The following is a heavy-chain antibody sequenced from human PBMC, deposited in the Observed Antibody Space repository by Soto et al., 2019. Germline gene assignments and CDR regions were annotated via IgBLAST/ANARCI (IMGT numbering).Heavy chain of an antibody. V-gene: IGHV5-51*01. CDR1: GYNFPNYW. Sequence: GESLKISCKGSGYNFPNYWIGWVRQMPGKGLEWMGVIYPGDSDPRYSPSFQGQVTISADKSISAAYLQWSSLKASDTAMYYCARHWVVATIEGYYYYVMDVWGQGTTVTVSS. CDR2: IYPGDSDP. J-gene: IGHJ6*02. CDR3: ARHWVVATIEGYYYYVMDV. D-gene: IGHD5-12*01.